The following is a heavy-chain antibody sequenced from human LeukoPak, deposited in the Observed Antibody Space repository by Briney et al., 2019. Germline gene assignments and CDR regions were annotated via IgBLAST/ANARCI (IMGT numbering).Heavy chain of an antibody. CDR1: GYTLSSYA. V-gene: IGHV3-23*01. J-gene: IGHJ4*02. CDR3: AKTYRAYNYYDSSGPSYYFDY. Sequence: PGGSLRLSCGASGYTLSSYAVLWARHARGEGLVWVSSIGGSGGSTYYADSVKGRFTISRDNSKNTLYLQMNSLRAEDTAVYYCAKTYRAYNYYDSSGPSYYFDYWGQGTLVTVSS. CDR2: IGGSGGST. D-gene: IGHD3-22*01.